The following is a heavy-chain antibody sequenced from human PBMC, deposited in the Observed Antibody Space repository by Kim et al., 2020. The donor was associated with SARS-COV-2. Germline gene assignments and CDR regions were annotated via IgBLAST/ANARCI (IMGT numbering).Heavy chain of an antibody. J-gene: IGHJ6*02. V-gene: IGHV1-18*04. CDR1: GYTFTSYG. Sequence: ASVKVSCKASGYTFTSYGISWVRQAPGQGLEWMGWISAYNGNTNYAQKLQGRVTMTTDTSTSTAYMELRSLRSDDTAVYYCARERYPIVGATRGQSYYYYGMDVWGQGTTVTVSS. CDR3: ARERYPIVGATRGQSYYYYGMDV. CDR2: ISAYNGNT. D-gene: IGHD1-26*01.